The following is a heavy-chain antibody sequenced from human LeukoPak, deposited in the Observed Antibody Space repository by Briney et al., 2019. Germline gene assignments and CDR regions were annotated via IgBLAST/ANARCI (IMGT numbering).Heavy chain of an antibody. D-gene: IGHD3-10*01. CDR3: ARLGLGSGSSCDY. Sequence: GESLKISCKGSGYTFSNYWIGWVRQMPGKGLEWMGIIYPTDSNTRYSPSFQGQVTISADKSISTVYLQWSSLKASDTAIYYCARLGLGSGSSCDYWGQGTLVIVSS. J-gene: IGHJ4*02. CDR2: IYPTDSNT. V-gene: IGHV5-51*01. CDR1: GYTFSNYW.